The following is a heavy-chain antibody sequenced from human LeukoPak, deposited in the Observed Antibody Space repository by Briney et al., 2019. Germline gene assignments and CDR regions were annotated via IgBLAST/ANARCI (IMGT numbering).Heavy chain of an antibody. J-gene: IGHJ3*02. CDR1: GYSISSGYY. Sequence: SETLSLTGAVSGYSISSGYYWGWIRQPPGKGLEWIGSIYHSGSTYYNPSLKSRVTISVDTSKNQFSLKLSSVTAADTAVYYCARIGYCSSTSCYGAFDIWGQGTMVTVSS. D-gene: IGHD2-2*01. CDR3: ARIGYCSSTSCYGAFDI. CDR2: IYHSGST. V-gene: IGHV4-38-2*01.